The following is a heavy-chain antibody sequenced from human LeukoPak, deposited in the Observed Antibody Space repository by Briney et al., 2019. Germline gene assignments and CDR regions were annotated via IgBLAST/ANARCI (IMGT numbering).Heavy chain of an antibody. D-gene: IGHD3-22*01. Sequence: GGSLRLSCAASGFTFSSYAMSWVRQAPGKGLEWVSAISGSGGSTYYADSVKGRFTISRDNSKNTLYLQMNSLRAEDTAVYYCARVLGYYYDSSGSRGAFDVWGQGTMVTVSS. J-gene: IGHJ3*01. CDR3: ARVLGYYYDSSGSRGAFDV. CDR2: ISGSGGST. V-gene: IGHV3-23*01. CDR1: GFTFSSYA.